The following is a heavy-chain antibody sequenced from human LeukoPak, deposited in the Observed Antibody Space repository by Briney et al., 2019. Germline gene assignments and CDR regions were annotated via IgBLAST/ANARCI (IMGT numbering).Heavy chain of an antibody. Sequence: GGSLRLSCAASGFTFSSYGMSWVRQAPGKGLEWVSALSGGGDITYYADSVKGRFTISRDNSKNTLYLQVNSLRAEDTAVYYCARGDRRMGHPSYYYYMDVWDKGTTVTVSS. CDR1: GFTFSSYG. J-gene: IGHJ6*03. CDR2: LSGGGDIT. CDR3: ARGDRRMGHPSYYYYMDV. V-gene: IGHV3-23*01. D-gene: IGHD3-16*01.